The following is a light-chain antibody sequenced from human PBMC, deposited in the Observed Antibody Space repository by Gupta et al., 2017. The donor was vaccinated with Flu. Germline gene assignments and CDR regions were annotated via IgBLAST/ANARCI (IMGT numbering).Light chain of an antibody. Sequence: LGERVTINCKSSQSLLYNSNNKNYLAWYQQRPGQSPKLLIYWASTRESGVPDRFSGSGSGTDFTLTISSLQADDVAVYFCQQYYNTPALTFGGGTRVEIK. CDR3: QQYYNTPALT. J-gene: IGKJ4*01. V-gene: IGKV4-1*01. CDR1: QSLLYNSNNKNY. CDR2: WAS.